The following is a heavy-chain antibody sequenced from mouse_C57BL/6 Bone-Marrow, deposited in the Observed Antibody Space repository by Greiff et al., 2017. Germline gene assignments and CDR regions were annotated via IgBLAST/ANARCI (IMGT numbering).Heavy chain of an antibody. D-gene: IGHD2-3*01. Sequence: EVKLMESGEGLVKPGGSLKLSCAASAFTFSSYAMSWVRQTPEKRLEWVAYISSGGDYIYYADTVKGRFTISRDNARNTLYLQMSSLKSEDTAMYYCTRDRYDYFDYWGQGTTLTVSS. CDR1: AFTFSSYA. CDR2: ISSGGDYI. CDR3: TRDRYDYFDY. J-gene: IGHJ2*01. V-gene: IGHV5-9-1*02.